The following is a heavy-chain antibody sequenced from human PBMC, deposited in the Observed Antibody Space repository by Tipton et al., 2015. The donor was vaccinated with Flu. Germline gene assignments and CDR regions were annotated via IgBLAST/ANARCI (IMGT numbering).Heavy chain of an antibody. Sequence: TLSLTCTVSGGSVSSGSYYWSWIRQPPGKGLEWIGYIYYSGSTNYNPSLKSRVTISVDTSKNQFSLKLSSVTAADTAVYYCAREEAVAGSDAFDIWGQGTMVTVSS. D-gene: IGHD6-19*01. CDR1: GGSVSSGSYY. CDR3: AREEAVAGSDAFDI. CDR2: IYYSGST. V-gene: IGHV4-61*01. J-gene: IGHJ3*02.